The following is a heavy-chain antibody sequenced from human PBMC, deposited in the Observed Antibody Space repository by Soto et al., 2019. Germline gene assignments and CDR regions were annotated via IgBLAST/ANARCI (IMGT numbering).Heavy chain of an antibody. CDR2: IYHSGSS. V-gene: IGHV4-59*08. CDR1: GGSISNYY. D-gene: IGHD6-13*01. J-gene: IGHJ6*03. Sequence: SETLSLTCTVSGGSISNYYWSWIRQPPRKGLECLGYIYHSGSSNYNPSLKSRVTMSLDTSRSQFSLKLSSVTTADTAMYYCARLAGYYYYMDVWGKGTTVTVSS. CDR3: ARLAGYYYYMDV.